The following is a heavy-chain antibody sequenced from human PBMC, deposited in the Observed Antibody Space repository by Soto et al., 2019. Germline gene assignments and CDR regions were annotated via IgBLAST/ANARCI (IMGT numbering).Heavy chain of an antibody. CDR1: GFTFNRYT. V-gene: IGHV3-21*06. CDR2: ISSSTDI. Sequence: GGSLRLSCAASGFTFNRYTMNWVRQAPGKGLEWVSSISSSTDIFHADSVKGRFIISRDNAKNSLYLQMKSLRAEDTAVYYCTRDYHLAAAGRYGMDVWRQGTTVTVSS. D-gene: IGHD6-13*01. J-gene: IGHJ6*02. CDR3: TRDYHLAAAGRYGMDV.